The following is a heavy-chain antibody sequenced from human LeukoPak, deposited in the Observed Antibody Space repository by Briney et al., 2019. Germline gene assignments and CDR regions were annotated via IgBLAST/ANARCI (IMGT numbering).Heavy chain of an antibody. CDR2: IIPIFGTA. J-gene: IGHJ5*02. D-gene: IGHD3-16*01. CDR3: ARCMGECQLVSWFDP. V-gene: IGHV1-69*05. Sequence: ASVKVSCKASGGTFISYAISWVRQAPGQGLEWMGGIIPIFGTANYAQKFQGRVTITRDESTSTAYMELSSLRSEDTAVYYCARCMGECQLVSWFDPWGQGTLVTVSS. CDR1: GGTFISYA.